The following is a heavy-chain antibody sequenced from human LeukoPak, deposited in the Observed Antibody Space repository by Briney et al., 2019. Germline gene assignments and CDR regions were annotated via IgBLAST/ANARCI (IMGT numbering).Heavy chain of an antibody. D-gene: IGHD3-9*01. CDR1: GFTFSSYA. V-gene: IGHV3-23*01. Sequence: GGSLRLSCAASGFTFSSYAMRWVRQAPGKGLEWVSAISGSGGSTYYADSVKGRFTISRDNSKNTLYLQMNSLRAEDTAVYYCAKGGRYFDWSALDYWGQGTLVTVSS. J-gene: IGHJ4*02. CDR3: AKGGRYFDWSALDY. CDR2: ISGSGGST.